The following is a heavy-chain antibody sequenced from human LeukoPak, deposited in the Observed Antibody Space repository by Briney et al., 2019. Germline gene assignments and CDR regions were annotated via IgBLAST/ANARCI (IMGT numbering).Heavy chain of an antibody. CDR2: ISSNGGST. CDR3: VKGQYYYGSGSYYGDY. J-gene: IGHJ4*02. V-gene: IGHV3-64D*06. CDR1: GFTFSSYA. D-gene: IGHD3-10*01. Sequence: PGGSLRLSCSASGFTFSSYAMLWVRQAPGKGLEYVSAISSNGGSTYYADSVKGRFTISRDNSKNTLYLQMSSLRAEDTAVYYCVKGQYYYGSGSYYGDYWGQGTLVTVSS.